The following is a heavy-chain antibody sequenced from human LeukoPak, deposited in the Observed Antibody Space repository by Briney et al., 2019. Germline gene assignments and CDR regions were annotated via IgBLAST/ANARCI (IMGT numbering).Heavy chain of an antibody. CDR1: GFTFSGHW. CDR3: AKLLTSGWRPIDY. CDR2: INERGTDS. V-gene: IGHV3-74*03. D-gene: IGHD6-19*01. Sequence: GGSLRLSCTASGFTFSGHWIHWVRQAPGMGLVWVSRINERGTDSMYAESVKGRFTISRDNSKNTLYVQMNSLRAEDTAVYYCAKLLTSGWRPIDYWGQGTLVTVSS. J-gene: IGHJ4*02.